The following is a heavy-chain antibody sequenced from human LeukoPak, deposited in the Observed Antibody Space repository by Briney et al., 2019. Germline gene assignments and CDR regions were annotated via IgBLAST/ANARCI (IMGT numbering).Heavy chain of an antibody. CDR2: ISSSGSTI. J-gene: IGHJ4*02. CDR1: GGSISSYY. Sequence: LSLTCTVSGGSISSYYWSWIRQPPGKGLEWVSYISSSGSTIYYADSVKGRFTISRDNAKNSLYLQMNSLRAEDTAVYYCAFTNYYDSSGYGDYWGQGTLVTVSS. CDR3: AFTNYYDSSGYGDY. D-gene: IGHD3-22*01. V-gene: IGHV3-11*01.